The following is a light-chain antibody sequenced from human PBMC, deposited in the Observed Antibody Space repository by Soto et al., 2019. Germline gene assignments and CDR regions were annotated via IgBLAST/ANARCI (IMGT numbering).Light chain of an antibody. J-gene: IGKJ5*01. V-gene: IGKV1-39*01. CDR3: QQSYTTPIT. Sequence: DIQMTQCPSSLSASVGDRVIITCRASQTISSHLNWYQQKPGKAPNLLVYAASSLQSGVPSRFTGSGSGTDFTLTISSLHPEDFATYFCQQSYTTPITFGQGTRLEI. CDR2: AAS. CDR1: QTISSH.